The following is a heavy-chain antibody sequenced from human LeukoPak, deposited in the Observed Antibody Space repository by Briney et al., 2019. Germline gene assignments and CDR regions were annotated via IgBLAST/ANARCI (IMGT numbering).Heavy chain of an antibody. Sequence: GGSLRLSCAASGFSFSSYGMHWVRQAPGKGLEWVALILHDGSNSFYADSVKGRFTISRDNSKNTLYLQMNSLRVEDTAVYYCTSLVVTDAWAFDVWGQGTVVTVSS. J-gene: IGHJ3*01. V-gene: IGHV3-30*03. CDR2: ILHDGSNS. CDR3: TSLVVTDAWAFDV. D-gene: IGHD2-21*02. CDR1: GFSFSSYG.